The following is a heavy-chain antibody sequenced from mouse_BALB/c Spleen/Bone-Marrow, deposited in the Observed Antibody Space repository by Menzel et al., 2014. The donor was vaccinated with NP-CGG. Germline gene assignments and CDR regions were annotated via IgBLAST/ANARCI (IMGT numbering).Heavy chain of an antibody. Sequence: EVRLQQSGGGLVKLGGSLKLSCAASGFTFSSYYMSWARQTPEKRLELVAAINSNGGLTYYPDTEKGRFTISRDNAKNILYLQMSSLKSDDTALYYCARHQRGSSFYYFDYWGQGTTLTVSS. CDR2: INSNGGLT. D-gene: IGHD1-1*01. CDR3: ARHQRGSSFYYFDY. CDR1: GFTFSSYY. V-gene: IGHV5-6-2*01. J-gene: IGHJ2*01.